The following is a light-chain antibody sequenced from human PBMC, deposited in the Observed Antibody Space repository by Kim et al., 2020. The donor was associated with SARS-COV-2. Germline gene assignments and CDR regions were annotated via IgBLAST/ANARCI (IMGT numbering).Light chain of an antibody. V-gene: IGLV1-51*01. CDR3: GTWDSSLSAVV. Sequence: GQKVIISCSGTSSNIGNNYVSLSPQPPGTAPKLLIYDNNNRPSGIPARFSGSKSGTSATLGITGLQTGDEADYYCGTWDSSLSAVVFGGGTQLTVL. CDR1: SSNIGNNY. CDR2: DNN. J-gene: IGLJ2*01.